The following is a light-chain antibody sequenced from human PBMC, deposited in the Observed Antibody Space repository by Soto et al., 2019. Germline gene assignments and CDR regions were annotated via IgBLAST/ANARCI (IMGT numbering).Light chain of an antibody. CDR1: QSVSSSY. CDR3: QQYGSSRT. J-gene: IGKJ1*01. V-gene: IGKV3-20*01. CDR2: DIS. Sequence: ENVFTQFPGTLSLSRGDIATLSCRARQSVSSSYLAFYQQKPVQAPRLLIYDISSRATGIPDRFSGSGSETDFTLTISRLEPEDFAVYYCQQYGSSRTFGQGTKVDIK.